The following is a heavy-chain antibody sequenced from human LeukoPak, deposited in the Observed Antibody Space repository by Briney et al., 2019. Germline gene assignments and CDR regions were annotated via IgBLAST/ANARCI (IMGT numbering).Heavy chain of an antibody. V-gene: IGHV4-39*01. J-gene: IGHJ6*03. Sequence: SETLSLTCTVSGGSISSYYWGWIRQPPGKGLEWIGSIYYSGSTYYNPSLKSRVTISVDTSKNQFSLKLSSVTAADTAVYYCARRLRYYYYYMDVWGKGTTVTVSS. CDR1: GGSISSYY. CDR3: ARRLRYYYYYMDV. CDR2: IYYSGST. D-gene: IGHD3-3*01.